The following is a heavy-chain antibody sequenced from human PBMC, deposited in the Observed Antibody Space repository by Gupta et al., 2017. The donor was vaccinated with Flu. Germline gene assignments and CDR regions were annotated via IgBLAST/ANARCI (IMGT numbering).Heavy chain of an antibody. D-gene: IGHD2-8*02. V-gene: IGHV3-73*02. CDR1: GVYFRDSD. CDR2: IGSRANSYST. CDR3: TSRPDGYCAGSRCPTFDP. Sequence: VESGGGLVEPGGSLNLSCAASGVYFRDSDLHCVRLSSGKGLEWIGRIGSRANSYSTTIAASVRGRFSISRDDSRNTTDLQMNSLKSEDTAVYSCTSRPDGYCAGSRCPTFDPWGQGTVVTVSS. J-gene: IGHJ5*02.